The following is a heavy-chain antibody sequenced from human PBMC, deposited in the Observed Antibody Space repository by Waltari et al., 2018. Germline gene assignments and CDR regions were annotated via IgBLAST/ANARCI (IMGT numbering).Heavy chain of an antibody. Sequence: VQLLESGGGLVQPGGSLRLSCAASGFPFPNYAMSWVRQAPGKGLEWIGSIYYSGSTYYNPSLKSRVTISVDTSKNHFSLKLGSVTAADTSLYYCARHSAYAGTGYYYGMDVWGQGTTVTVSS. J-gene: IGHJ6*02. V-gene: IGHV4-39*01. D-gene: IGHD6-13*01. CDR2: IYYSGST. CDR1: GFPFPNYA. CDR3: ARHSAYAGTGYYYGMDV.